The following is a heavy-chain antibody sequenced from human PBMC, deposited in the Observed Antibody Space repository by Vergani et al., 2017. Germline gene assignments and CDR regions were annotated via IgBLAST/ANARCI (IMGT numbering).Heavy chain of an antibody. CDR1: GYTFTDYY. CDR3: ARGDYGILTGYRY. J-gene: IGHJ4*02. CDR2: INPSGGHT. V-gene: IGHV1-46*03. D-gene: IGHD3-9*01. Sequence: VQLVQSGAEVKKPGATVKISCKVSGYTFTDYYMHWVQQAPGKGLEWMGIINPSGGHTNHAQKFQGRVTMTRDTSTSTVYMELSSLRSEDTAIYYCARGDYGILTGYRYWGQGTLVTVSA.